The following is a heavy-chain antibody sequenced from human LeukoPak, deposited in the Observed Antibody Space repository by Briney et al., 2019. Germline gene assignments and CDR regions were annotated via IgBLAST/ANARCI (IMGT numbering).Heavy chain of an antibody. J-gene: IGHJ6*02. V-gene: IGHV3-30*18. CDR2: ISYDGSNK. Sequence: GRSLRLSCAASGFTFSSYGMHWVRQAPGKGLEWVAVISYDGSNKYYADSVKGRFTISRDNSKNTLYLQMNSLRAEDTAVYYCAKDRRVLRFLEWLMDVCGQGTTVTVSS. D-gene: IGHD3-3*01. CDR1: GFTFSSYG. CDR3: AKDRRVLRFLEWLMDV.